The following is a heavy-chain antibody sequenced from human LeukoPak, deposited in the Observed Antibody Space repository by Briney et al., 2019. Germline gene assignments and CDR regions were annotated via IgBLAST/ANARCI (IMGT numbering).Heavy chain of an antibody. CDR1: GFTFSSYA. D-gene: IGHD5-18*01. J-gene: IGHJ4*02. Sequence: GGSLRLSCAASGFTFSSYAMSWVRQAPGKGLEWVSAISGSGGSTYYADSVKGRFTISRDNSKNTLYLQMNNLRAEDTAVYYCAKDRGYGPYYFDYWGQGTLVTVSS. V-gene: IGHV3-23*01. CDR2: ISGSGGST. CDR3: AKDRGYGPYYFDY.